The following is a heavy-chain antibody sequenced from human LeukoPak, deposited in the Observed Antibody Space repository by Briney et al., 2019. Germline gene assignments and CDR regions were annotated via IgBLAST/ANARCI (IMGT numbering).Heavy chain of an antibody. J-gene: IGHJ4*02. Sequence: GGSLRLSCAASGLIVSSNYMSWVRQAPGKGLEWVSVIYSGGSIYYADSVKGRFTISRDNSKNTLYLQMNSLRVEDTALYYCARSSSSWLLFDYWGQGTLVTVSS. V-gene: IGHV3-53*01. CDR2: IYSGGSI. D-gene: IGHD6-13*01. CDR1: GLIVSSNY. CDR3: ARSSSSWLLFDY.